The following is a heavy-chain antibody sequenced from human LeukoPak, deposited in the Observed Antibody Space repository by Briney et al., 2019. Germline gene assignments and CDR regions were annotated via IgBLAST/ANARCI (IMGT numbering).Heavy chain of an antibody. CDR3: AREHRYYYDSSGYPGAFDI. D-gene: IGHD3-22*01. J-gene: IGHJ3*02. CDR2: IYYSGST. CDR1: GGSISSYY. Sequence: SETLSLTCTVSGGSISSYYWSWIRQPPGKGLEWIGYIYYSGSTNYNPSLKSRVTISVDTSKNQFSLKLSSVTAADTAVYYCAREHRYYYDSSGYPGAFDIWGQGTMVTVSP. V-gene: IGHV4-59*01.